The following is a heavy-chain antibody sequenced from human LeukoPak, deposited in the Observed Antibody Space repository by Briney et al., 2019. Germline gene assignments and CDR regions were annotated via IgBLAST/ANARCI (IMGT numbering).Heavy chain of an antibody. CDR1: GFTFSNYA. D-gene: IGHD2-2*01. Sequence: GGSLRLSCAASGFTFSNYAMSWVRQAPGKGLEWVSAISGSGGSTYYADSVKGRFTISRDNSKNTLYLQMNSLRAEDTAVYYCAKGRCSSTSCPSGDYWGQGTLVTVSS. V-gene: IGHV3-23*01. CDR3: AKGRCSSTSCPSGDY. J-gene: IGHJ4*02. CDR2: ISGSGGST.